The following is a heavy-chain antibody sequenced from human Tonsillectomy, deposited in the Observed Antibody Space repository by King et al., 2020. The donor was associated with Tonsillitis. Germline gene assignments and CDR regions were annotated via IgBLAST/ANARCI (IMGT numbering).Heavy chain of an antibody. V-gene: IGHV4-4*07. CDR3: ARDESSAWYDEFDC. D-gene: IGHD6-13*01. CDR2: MRTSGST. J-gene: IGHJ4*02. CDR1: GDSISSYY. Sequence: QLQESGPGLVKPSETLSLTCTVSGDSISSYYWSWIRQPAGKGLEWIGRMRTSGSTHYNPSLKSRVTMSLDTSKNQFSLKLSSVTAADTAVYYCARDESSAWYDEFDCWGQGTLVTVFS.